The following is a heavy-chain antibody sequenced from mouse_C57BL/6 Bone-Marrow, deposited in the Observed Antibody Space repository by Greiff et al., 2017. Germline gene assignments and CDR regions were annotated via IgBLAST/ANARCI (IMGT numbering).Heavy chain of an antibody. D-gene: IGHD1-1*01. J-gene: IGHJ1*03. Sequence: EVMLVESGGGLVKPGGSLKLSCAASGFTFSSYAMSWVRQTPEKRLEWVATISDGGSYTYYPDNVKGRFTISRDNAKNNLYLQMSQLQSEDTAMYYCARDFITTARYFDVWGTGTTVTVSS. CDR2: ISDGGSYT. CDR1: GFTFSSYA. V-gene: IGHV5-4*01. CDR3: ARDFITTARYFDV.